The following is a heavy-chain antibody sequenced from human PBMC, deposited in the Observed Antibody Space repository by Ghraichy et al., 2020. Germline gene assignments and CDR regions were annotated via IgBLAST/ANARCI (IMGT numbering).Heavy chain of an antibody. D-gene: IGHD6-6*01. V-gene: IGHV3-21*01. CDR1: GFTFSSYS. Sequence: GGSLRLSCAASGFTFSSYSMNWVRQAPGKGLEWVSSISSSSSYIYYADSVKGRFTISRDNAKNSLYLQMNSLRAEDTAVYYCARGAQGSSSVYYGMDVWGQGTTVTVSS. CDR2: ISSSSSYI. CDR3: ARGAQGSSSVYYGMDV. J-gene: IGHJ6*02.